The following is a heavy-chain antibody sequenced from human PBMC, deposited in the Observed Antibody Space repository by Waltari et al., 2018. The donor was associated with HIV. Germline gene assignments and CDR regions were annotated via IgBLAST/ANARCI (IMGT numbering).Heavy chain of an antibody. CDR1: IFSISDRP. CDR2: IYPDDTT. Sequence: EVLLTESGGRLIQTGGSLGLSFWASIFSISDRPVTWVRQASGGPLEWVAVIYPDDTTHYADSVRGRFTISRVRSRTSVLLLMNGLFADDTGIYYCATGVRYYGPWGQGTRVTVSS. CDR3: ATGVRYYGP. J-gene: IGHJ5*02. D-gene: IGHD3-22*01. V-gene: IGHV3-53*01.